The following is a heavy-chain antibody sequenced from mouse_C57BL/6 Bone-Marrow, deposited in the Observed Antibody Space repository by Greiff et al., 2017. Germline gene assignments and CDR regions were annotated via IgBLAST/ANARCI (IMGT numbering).Heavy chain of an antibody. V-gene: IGHV1-80*01. CDR1: GYAFSSYW. CDR3: AGGAYYDYVDWDFDV. Sequence: QVQLQQSGAELVKPGASVKISCKASGYAFSSYWMNWVKQRPGKGLEWIGQIYPGDGDTNYNGKFKGKATLTADKSSSTAYMRLSSLTSEDSAVYFCAGGAYYDYVDWDFDVWGTGTTGTGSS. D-gene: IGHD2-4*01. J-gene: IGHJ1*03. CDR2: IYPGDGDT.